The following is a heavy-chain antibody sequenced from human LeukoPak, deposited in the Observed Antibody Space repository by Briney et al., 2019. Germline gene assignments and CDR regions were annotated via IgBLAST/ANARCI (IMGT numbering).Heavy chain of an antibody. CDR2: TNTNTGNP. Sequence: ASVKVSCKASGYTFTSYAMNWVRQAPGQGLEWMGWTNTNTGNPTYAQGFTGRFVFSLDTSVSTAYLQISSLKAEDTAVYYCARVMEGIAAAGTWLDPWGQGTLVTVSS. V-gene: IGHV7-4-1*02. J-gene: IGHJ5*02. CDR1: GYTFTSYA. D-gene: IGHD6-13*01. CDR3: ARVMEGIAAAGTWLDP.